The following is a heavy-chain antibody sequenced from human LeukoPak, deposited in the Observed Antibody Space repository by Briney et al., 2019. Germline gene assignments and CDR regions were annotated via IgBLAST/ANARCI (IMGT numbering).Heavy chain of an antibody. Sequence: GGSLRLSCAASGFTFSSYGMHWVRQAPGKGLEGVVVILYGGSNKYYADSVKGRFTISRDNSKNTLYLQMNSLRAEDTAVYCCAKSSDYYGSGSYLVASYFGDYFDYWGQGTLVTVSS. CDR2: ILYGGSNK. CDR1: GFTFSSYG. V-gene: IGHV3-30*18. D-gene: IGHD3-10*01. J-gene: IGHJ4*02. CDR3: AKSSDYYGSGSYLVASYFGDYFDY.